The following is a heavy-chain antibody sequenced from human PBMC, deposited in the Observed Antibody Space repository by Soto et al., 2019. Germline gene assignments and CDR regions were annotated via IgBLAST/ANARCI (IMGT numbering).Heavy chain of an antibody. CDR3: ARDLKTGSRVAVASRGYFQH. Sequence: QVQLVQSGAEVKKPGASVKVSCKASGYTFTSYYMHWVRQAPGQGLEWMGIINPSGGSTSYAQKFQSRVTMTRDTSTSTVYMELSSLRSEDTAVYYCARDLKTGSRVAVASRGYFQHWGQGTLVTVSS. D-gene: IGHD6-19*01. CDR1: GYTFTSYY. J-gene: IGHJ1*01. V-gene: IGHV1-46*03. CDR2: INPSGGST.